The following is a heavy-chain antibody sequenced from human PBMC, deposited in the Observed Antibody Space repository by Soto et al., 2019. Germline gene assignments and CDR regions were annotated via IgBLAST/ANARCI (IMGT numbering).Heavy chain of an antibody. J-gene: IGHJ4*02. CDR1: GESISSSSYY. D-gene: IGHD2-21*02. V-gene: IGHV4-39*01. CDR3: ARQRTTVVTQAYFDH. CDR2: IYYSGRT. Sequence: LSLTCIASGESISSSSYYWGWIRQPPGKGLEWIGSIYYSGRTYYNPSFKSRVTISIDTSKNQFSLKLSSVTATDTAVYYCARQRTTVVTQAYFDHWGQGALVTVSS.